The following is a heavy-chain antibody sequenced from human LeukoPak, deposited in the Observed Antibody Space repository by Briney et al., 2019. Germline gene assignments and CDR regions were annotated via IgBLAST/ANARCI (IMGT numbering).Heavy chain of an antibody. Sequence: GASLQISCKGSGSSFTSYWISWVRQLPGKGLEWMGRIDPSDSYTNYSPSFQGHVTISADKSISTAYLQWSSLKASDTAMYYCARGYCSGGSCYLVGYWGQGTLVTVSS. V-gene: IGHV5-10-1*01. CDR2: IDPSDSYT. CDR1: GSSFTSYW. D-gene: IGHD2-15*01. CDR3: ARGYCSGGSCYLVGY. J-gene: IGHJ4*02.